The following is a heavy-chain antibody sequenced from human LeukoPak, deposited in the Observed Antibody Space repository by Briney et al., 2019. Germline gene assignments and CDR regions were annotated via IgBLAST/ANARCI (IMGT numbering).Heavy chain of an antibody. CDR1: GLTFSGST. V-gene: IGHV3-73*01. CDR3: AKEPGEGGSAFDY. Sequence: PGGSLKLSCAASGLTFSGSTMHWVRQASGKGLEWVGRIRNKADNYATVYAASVKGRFTISRDNSKKTVYLQMSSLTIEDTAVYYCAKEPGEGGSAFDYWGQGTLVTVYS. D-gene: IGHD3-16*01. J-gene: IGHJ4*02. CDR2: IRNKADNYAT.